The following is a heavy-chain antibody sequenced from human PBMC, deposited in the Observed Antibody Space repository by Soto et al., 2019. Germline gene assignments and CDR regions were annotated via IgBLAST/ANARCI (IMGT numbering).Heavy chain of an antibody. CDR1: GFTLSNYA. J-gene: IGHJ4*02. D-gene: IGHD6-13*01. CDR2: ISGSGGST. Sequence: GGSLRLSCVASGFTLSNYAVTWVRQAPGKGLEWVSTISGSGGSTYYADSVKGRFTISRDNSKNTLYLQMNSLRAEDTAVYYCAKDQGSSWYEIDYWGQGTLVTVSS. V-gene: IGHV3-23*01. CDR3: AKDQGSSWYEIDY.